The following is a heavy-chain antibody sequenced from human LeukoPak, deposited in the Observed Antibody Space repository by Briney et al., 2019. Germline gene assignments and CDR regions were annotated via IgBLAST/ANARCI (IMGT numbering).Heavy chain of an antibody. D-gene: IGHD3-22*01. J-gene: IGHJ4*02. CDR3: ASHSYYYDSSGYFDY. Sequence: SETLSLTCTVSGGSISGYYWSWIRQPPGKGLEWIGYIYYRGSTNYNPSLKSRVTISVDTSKNQFSLKLSSVTAADTAVYYCASHSYYYDSSGYFDYWGQGTLVTVSS. V-gene: IGHV4-59*01. CDR1: GGSISGYY. CDR2: IYYRGST.